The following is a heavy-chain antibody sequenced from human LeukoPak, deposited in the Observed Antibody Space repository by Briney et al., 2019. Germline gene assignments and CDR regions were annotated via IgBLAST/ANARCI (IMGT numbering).Heavy chain of an antibody. CDR1: GGSNSSYY. J-gene: IGHJ4*02. Sequence: SETLSLTCTVSGGSNSSYYWSWIRQPPGKGLEWIGYIYYSGSTNYNPSLKSRVTISVDTSKNQFSLKLSSVTAADTAVYYCARDGPISFDYWGQGTLVTVSS. CDR2: IYYSGST. D-gene: IGHD3/OR15-3a*01. V-gene: IGHV4-59*01. CDR3: ARDGPISFDY.